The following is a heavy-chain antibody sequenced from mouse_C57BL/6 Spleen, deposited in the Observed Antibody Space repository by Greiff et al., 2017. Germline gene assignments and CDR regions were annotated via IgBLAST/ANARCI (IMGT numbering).Heavy chain of an antibody. D-gene: IGHD1-1*01. V-gene: IGHV1-26*01. CDR1: GYTFTDYY. J-gene: IGHJ1*03. CDR3: ARKDDGSSYWYFDV. CDR2: INPNNGGT. Sequence: EVQLQQSGPELVKPGASVKISCKASGYTFTDYYMNWVKQSHGKSLEWIGDINPNNGGTSYNQKFKGKATLTVDKSSSTAYMELRSLTSEDSAVYYCARKDDGSSYWYFDVWGTGTTVTVSS.